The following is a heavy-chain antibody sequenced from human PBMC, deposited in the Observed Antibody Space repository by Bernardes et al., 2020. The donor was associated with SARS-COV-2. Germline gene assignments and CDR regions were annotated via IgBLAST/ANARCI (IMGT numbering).Heavy chain of an antibody. CDR1: GYIFINYG. CDR2: ISTYTGDT. J-gene: IGHJ6*02. CDR3: ARGGVTSNMDV. Sequence: SVKVSCKASGYIFINYGITWVRQVPGQGLEWLGWISTYTGDTNYAEKPQGRITMTTDTSTTTVYMELRSLRSDDTAVYYCARGGVTSNMDVWGQGTTVTVSS. V-gene: IGHV1-18*01. D-gene: IGHD3-16*01.